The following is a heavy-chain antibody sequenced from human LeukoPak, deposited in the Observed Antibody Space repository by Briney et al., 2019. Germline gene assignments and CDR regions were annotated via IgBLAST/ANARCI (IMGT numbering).Heavy chain of an antibody. CDR2: LYIGGST. D-gene: IGHD4-23*01. CDR3: ARRPDYGGTRTFDY. Sequence: PGGSLRLSCAASGLTVSSHYMGWVRQAPGKGLEWVSVLYIGGSTYYADSVKGSLTISRDNSKNTLYLQKNSLRVEDRAVYYCARRPDYGGTRTFDYWGQGTMVTISS. CDR1: GLTVSSHY. V-gene: IGHV3-66*01. J-gene: IGHJ4*02.